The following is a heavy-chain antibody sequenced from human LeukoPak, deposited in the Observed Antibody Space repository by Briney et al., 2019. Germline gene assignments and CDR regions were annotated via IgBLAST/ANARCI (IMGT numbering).Heavy chain of an antibody. CDR2: IIPIFGTA. Sequence: ASVKVSCKASGGTFSSYAISWVRQAPGQGLEWMGGIIPIFGTANYAQEFQGRVTITADESTSTAYMELSSLRSEDTAVYYCARAGPTRPYSSSLEAYFDYWGQGTLVTVSS. V-gene: IGHV1-69*13. CDR3: ARAGPTRPYSSSLEAYFDY. J-gene: IGHJ4*02. D-gene: IGHD6-13*01. CDR1: GGTFSSYA.